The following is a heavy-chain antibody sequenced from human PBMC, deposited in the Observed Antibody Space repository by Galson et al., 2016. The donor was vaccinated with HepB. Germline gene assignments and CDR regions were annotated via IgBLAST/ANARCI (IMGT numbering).Heavy chain of an antibody. CDR3: ARGERGSYNSGYFDI. D-gene: IGHD1-26*01. V-gene: IGHV3-48*02. J-gene: IGHJ4*02. CDR1: GFTFSLYS. Sequence: SLRLSCAASGFTFSLYSMNWVRQAPGKGLEWVSYISSYSSTTHYADSVKGRFTISRDNAKNSLYLQMNSLRDEDTAVYYCARGERGSYNSGYFDIWGQGTLVTVSS. CDR2: ISSYSSTT.